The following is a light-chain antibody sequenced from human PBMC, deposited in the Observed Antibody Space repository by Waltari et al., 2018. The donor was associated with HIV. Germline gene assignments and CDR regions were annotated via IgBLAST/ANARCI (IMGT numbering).Light chain of an antibody. Sequence: SYVLPQPPSVSVAPGKTARLTCGGNNLGSKSVHWYQQKPGQAPVVVIYDDSDRPSGIPERFSGSNSGNTATLTISRVEAGDEADYYCQVWDSSTDHWVFGGGTKLTVL. V-gene: IGLV3-21*04. CDR3: QVWDSSTDHWV. CDR2: DDS. J-gene: IGLJ3*02. CDR1: NLGSKS.